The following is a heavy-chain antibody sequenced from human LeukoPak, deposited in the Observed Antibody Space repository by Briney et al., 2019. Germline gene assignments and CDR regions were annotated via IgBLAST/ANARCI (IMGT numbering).Heavy chain of an antibody. D-gene: IGHD3-22*01. CDR2: IYYSGST. Sequence: SETLSLTCTVSGGSISSSSYYWGWIRQPPGKGLEWIGSIYYSGSTYYNPSLKSRVTISVDTSKNQFSLKLSSVTAADTAVYYCARNPINYYDSSGRDAFDIWGQGTMVTVSS. CDR3: ARNPINYYDSSGRDAFDI. J-gene: IGHJ3*02. CDR1: GGSISSSSYY. V-gene: IGHV4-39*07.